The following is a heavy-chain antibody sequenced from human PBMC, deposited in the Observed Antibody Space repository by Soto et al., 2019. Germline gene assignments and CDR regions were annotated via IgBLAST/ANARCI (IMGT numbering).Heavy chain of an antibody. CDR1: GYTFSANY. Sequence: ASVKVSCKTSGYTFSANYVHWARRAPGRGFQWLGWINPSNEITTFSEFFQGRITMTRDTSTNTVHMELNMLTSDDTAVYYCARGRTAKYCSSTSCSNFDYWGQGTLVTVSS. J-gene: IGHJ4*02. CDR2: INPSNEIT. CDR3: ARGRTAKYCSSTSCSNFDY. V-gene: IGHV1-2*02. D-gene: IGHD2-2*01.